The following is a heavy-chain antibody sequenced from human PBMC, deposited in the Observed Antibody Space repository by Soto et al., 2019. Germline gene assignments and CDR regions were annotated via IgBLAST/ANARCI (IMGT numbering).Heavy chain of an antibody. Sequence: GSLRLSCATSGFDFSNTWIHWVRQVPGKGLVWVSRINSDGSSKIYADSVKGRFTISRDNAKNTVYLQMSSLSVEDTAVYYCAKDWFYTIDSWGQGTPVTVSS. D-gene: IGHD3-16*01. CDR2: INSDGSSK. CDR3: AKDWFYTIDS. J-gene: IGHJ4*02. V-gene: IGHV3-74*01. CDR1: GFDFSNTW.